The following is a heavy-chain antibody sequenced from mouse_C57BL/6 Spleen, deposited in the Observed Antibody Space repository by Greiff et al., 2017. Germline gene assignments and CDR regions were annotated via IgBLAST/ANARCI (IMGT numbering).Heavy chain of an antibody. CDR2: ISSGSSTI. CDR1: GFTFSDYG. CDR3: ASPYYGSSYWYFDV. Sequence: EVKLVESGGGLVKPGGSLKLSCAASGFTFSDYGMHWVRQAPEKGLEWVAYISSGSSTIYYADTVKGRFPISRDNAKNTLFLQMTSLRSEDTAMYYCASPYYGSSYWYFDVWGTGTTVTVSS. V-gene: IGHV5-17*01. D-gene: IGHD1-1*01. J-gene: IGHJ1*03.